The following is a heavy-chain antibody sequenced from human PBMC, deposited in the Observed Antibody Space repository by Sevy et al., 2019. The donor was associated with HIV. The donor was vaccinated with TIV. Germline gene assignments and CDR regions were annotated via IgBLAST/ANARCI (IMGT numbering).Heavy chain of an antibody. CDR1: GYTFTSYG. V-gene: IGHV1-18*04. Sequence: DTVKVSCKASGYTFTSYGISWVRQAPRQGLERMEWISAYNGNTNYAQKLQGRVTMTTDTSTSTAYMELRSLRSDDTAVYYWSSGTLGIAVAGLDYWGQGILVTVSS. CDR3: SSGTLGIAVAGLDY. CDR2: ISAYNGNT. D-gene: IGHD6-19*01. J-gene: IGHJ4*02.